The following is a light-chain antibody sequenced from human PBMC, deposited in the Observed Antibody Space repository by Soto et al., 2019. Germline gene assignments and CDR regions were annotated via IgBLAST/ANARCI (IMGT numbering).Light chain of an antibody. V-gene: IGKV1-17*03. Sequence: DIQMTQSPSALSASVGDRVTITCRSSQAISNYLAWFQQKPAQAPKRLIYAASTLESGVPSRFSGSGSGTEFSLTISSLQPEDFETYFCLQHKSYQWTFGQGTKVDI. CDR1: QAISNY. CDR2: AAS. CDR3: LQHKSYQWT. J-gene: IGKJ1*01.